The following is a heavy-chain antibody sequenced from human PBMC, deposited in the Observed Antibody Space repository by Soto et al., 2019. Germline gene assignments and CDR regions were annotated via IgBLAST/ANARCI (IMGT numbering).Heavy chain of an antibody. Sequence: SETLSLTCTVSGASISYGGFSWSWIRQSPGKGLEWIGYISHLESTYFHPSFKSRLTMSIDRTRNQFSLKLSSVTAADMAVYYCARGGGYDSFDYWGQGVLVTVSS. CDR1: GASISYGGFS. J-gene: IGHJ4*02. V-gene: IGHV4-30-2*06. CDR3: ARGGGYDSFDY. CDR2: ISHLEST. D-gene: IGHD5-12*01.